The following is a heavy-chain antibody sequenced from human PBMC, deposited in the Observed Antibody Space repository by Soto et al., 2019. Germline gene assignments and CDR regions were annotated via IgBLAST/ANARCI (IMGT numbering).Heavy chain of an antibody. D-gene: IGHD2-15*01. CDR2: INHSGST. J-gene: IGHJ3*02. V-gene: IGHV4-34*01. CDR1: GGSFSGYY. CDR3: AAAAKGRDAFDI. Sequence: SETLSLTCAVYGGSFSGYYWSWIRQPPGKGLEWIGEINHSGSTNYNPSLKSRVTISVDTSKNQFSLKLSSVTAADTAVYYCAAAAKGRDAFDIWGQGTTVTVSS.